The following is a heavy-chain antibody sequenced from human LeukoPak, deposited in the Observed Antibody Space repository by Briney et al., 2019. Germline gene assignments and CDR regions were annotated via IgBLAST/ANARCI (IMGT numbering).Heavy chain of an antibody. CDR1: GFTFSSYA. Sequence: PGRSLRLSCAASGFTFSSYAMHWVRQAPGKGLEWVAIISYDGSNKYYADSVKGRFTISRDTSQNTLPLQMNGLRTEDTAVYYCARTTGYYTPFDYWGQGTVVTVSS. D-gene: IGHD3/OR15-3a*01. V-gene: IGHV3-30*04. J-gene: IGHJ4*02. CDR3: ARTTGYYTPFDY. CDR2: ISYDGSNK.